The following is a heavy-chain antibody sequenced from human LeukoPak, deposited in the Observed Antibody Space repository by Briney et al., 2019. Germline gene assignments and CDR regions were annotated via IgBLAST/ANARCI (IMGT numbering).Heavy chain of an antibody. CDR3: ARTVVVVAADDDC. D-gene: IGHD2-15*01. Sequence: GGSLRLSCAASGFTFSDYYMSWIRQAPGKGLEWVSYISSSGSTIYYADSVKGRFTISRDNAKNSLYLQMNSLRAEDTAVYYCARTVVVVAADDDCWGQGTLVTVSS. CDR2: ISSSGSTI. V-gene: IGHV3-11*01. J-gene: IGHJ4*02. CDR1: GFTFSDYY.